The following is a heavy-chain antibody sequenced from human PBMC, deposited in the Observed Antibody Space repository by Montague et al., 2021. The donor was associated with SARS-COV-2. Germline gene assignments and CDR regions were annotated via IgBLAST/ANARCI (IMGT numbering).Heavy chain of an antibody. CDR2: IYRSGSP. CDR3: ARGVGTGVVTVTGGFDS. J-gene: IGHJ4*02. Sequence: TLSLTCTVSGGSISRGNYYWSWIRQPAGKGLEWIGRIYRSGSPNYNPSLESRVVLSVDTSRNQFSMKMTSVTAADTAMYYCARGVGTGVVTVTGGFDSWGQGTLVSVSS. D-gene: IGHD4-11*01. CDR1: GGSISRGNYY. V-gene: IGHV4-61*02.